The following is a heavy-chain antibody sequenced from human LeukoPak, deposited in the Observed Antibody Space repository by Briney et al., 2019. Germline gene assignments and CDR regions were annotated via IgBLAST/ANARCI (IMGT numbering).Heavy chain of an antibody. V-gene: IGHV4-39*01. J-gene: IGHJ4*02. CDR1: GGSISSCSYY. D-gene: IGHD3-22*01. CDR3: ARGDDSSGYSFDY. CDR2: IYYSGST. Sequence: PSETLSLTCTVSGGSISSCSYYWGWIRQPPGKGLEWIGSIYYSGSTYYNPSLKSRVTISVDTSKNQFSLKLSSVTAADTAVYYCARGDDSSGYSFDYWGQGTLVTVSS.